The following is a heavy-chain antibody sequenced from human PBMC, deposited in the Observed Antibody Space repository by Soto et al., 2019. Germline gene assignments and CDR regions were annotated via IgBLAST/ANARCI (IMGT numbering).Heavy chain of an antibody. CDR3: ASDSSGWPNFDY. CDR1: GFTFSSYA. CDR2: ISYDGSNK. V-gene: IGHV3-30-3*01. J-gene: IGHJ4*02. D-gene: IGHD6-19*01. Sequence: GGSLRLSCAASGFTFSSYAMHWVRQAPGKGLEWVAVISYDGSNKYYADSVKGRFTISRDNSKNTLYLQMNSLRAEDTAVYYCASDSSGWPNFDYWGQGTLVTVSS.